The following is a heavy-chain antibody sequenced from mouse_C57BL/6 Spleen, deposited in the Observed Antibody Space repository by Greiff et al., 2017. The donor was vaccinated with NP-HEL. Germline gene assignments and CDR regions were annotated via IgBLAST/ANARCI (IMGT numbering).Heavy chain of an antibody. CDR1: GFTFTDYY. CDR2: IRNKANGYTT. D-gene: IGHD4-1*01. J-gene: IGHJ2*01. CDR3: ARELGTGVFDY. V-gene: IGHV7-3*01. Sequence: EVQLVESGGGLVQPGGSLSLSCAASGFTFTDYYMSWVRQPPGKALEWLGFIRNKANGYTTEYSASVKGRFTISRDNSQSILYLQMNALRAEDSATYYCARELGTGVFDYWGQGTTLTVSS.